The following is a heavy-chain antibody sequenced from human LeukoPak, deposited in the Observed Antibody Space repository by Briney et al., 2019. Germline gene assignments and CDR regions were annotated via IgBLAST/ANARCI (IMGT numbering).Heavy chain of an antibody. D-gene: IGHD2-2*01. Sequence: PGRSLRLSCAASGFTFSSYAMHWVRQAPGKGLEWVAVISYDGSNKYYADSVKGRFTISRDNSKNTLYLQMNSLRAEDTAVYYCARVYCSSTSCSLDPWGQGTLVTVSS. CDR2: ISYDGSNK. V-gene: IGHV3-30-3*01. CDR1: GFTFSSYA. CDR3: ARVYCSSTSCSLDP. J-gene: IGHJ5*02.